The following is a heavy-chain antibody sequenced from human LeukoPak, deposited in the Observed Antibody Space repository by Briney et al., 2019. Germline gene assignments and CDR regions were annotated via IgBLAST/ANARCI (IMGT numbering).Heavy chain of an antibody. Sequence: GGSLSPACAAYGFTLSTYGMHWVRQAPGKGLGWVAVIFDEGNCKYYARSVKGRFTISRDNSNNTLFLQINSLRAEDTALYYCVAAPGIHYFDYWGEGTLVTVSS. CDR2: IFDEGNCK. J-gene: IGHJ4*02. V-gene: IGHV3-33*01. D-gene: IGHD6-13*01. CDR3: VAAPGIHYFDY. CDR1: GFTLSTYG.